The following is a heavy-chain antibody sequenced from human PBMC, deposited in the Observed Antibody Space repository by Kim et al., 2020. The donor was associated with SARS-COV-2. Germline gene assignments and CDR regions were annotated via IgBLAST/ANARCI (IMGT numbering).Heavy chain of an antibody. D-gene: IGHD3-16*01. J-gene: IGHJ5*02. Sequence: SETLSLTCTVSGGSIRRRSYYWAWIRKPPGKGLDWIGSMFYSGSTDFNPSLKSRITMSVDTSKNQFSLRLSSVTATDTSVYYCARQGGNWFDPWGQGTLVTVSS. CDR1: GGSIRRRSYY. CDR3: ARQGGNWFDP. CDR2: MFYSGST. V-gene: IGHV4-39*01.